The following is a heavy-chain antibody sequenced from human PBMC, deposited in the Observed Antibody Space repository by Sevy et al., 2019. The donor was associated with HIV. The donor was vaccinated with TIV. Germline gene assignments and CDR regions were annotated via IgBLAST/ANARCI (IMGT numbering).Heavy chain of an antibody. D-gene: IGHD2-2*01. CDR3: ARDCSSTSCSKGGFDY. CDR1: GGSISSYY. J-gene: IGHJ4*02. Sequence: SENLSLTCTVSGGSISSYYWSWIRQPAGKGLEWIGRIYTSGSTNYNPSLKSRVTMSVDTSKNQFSLKLSSVTAADTAVYYCARDCSSTSCSKGGFDYWGQGTLVTVSS. V-gene: IGHV4-4*07. CDR2: IYTSGST.